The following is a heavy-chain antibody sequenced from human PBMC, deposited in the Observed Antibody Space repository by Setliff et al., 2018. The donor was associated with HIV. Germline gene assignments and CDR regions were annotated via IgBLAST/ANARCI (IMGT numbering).Heavy chain of an antibody. CDR3: ARGLRAELSKGYYFGY. CDR2: INPNGGGA. Sequence: ASVKVSCKASGYTFTGYYMHWVRQAPGQGLEWMGWINPNGGGADYAQKFQGWVTMTRDTSISTACMELSRLRSDDTAVYYCARGLRAELSKGYYFGYWGQGTLVTVSS. D-gene: IGHD3-16*02. J-gene: IGHJ4*02. CDR1: GYTFTGYY. V-gene: IGHV1-2*04.